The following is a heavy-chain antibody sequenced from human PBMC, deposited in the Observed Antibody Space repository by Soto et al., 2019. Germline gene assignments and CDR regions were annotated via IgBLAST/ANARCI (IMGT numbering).Heavy chain of an antibody. D-gene: IGHD3-9*01. Sequence: SVKVSCKASGGTFSSYAISWVRQAPGQGLEWMGGIIPIFGTANYAQKFQGRVTITADESTSTAYMELSSLRSEDTAVYYCARCPVLRYFDCLPHDYWGQGTLVTVSS. V-gene: IGHV1-69*13. CDR2: IIPIFGTA. J-gene: IGHJ4*02. CDR3: ARCPVLRYFDCLPHDY. CDR1: GGTFSSYA.